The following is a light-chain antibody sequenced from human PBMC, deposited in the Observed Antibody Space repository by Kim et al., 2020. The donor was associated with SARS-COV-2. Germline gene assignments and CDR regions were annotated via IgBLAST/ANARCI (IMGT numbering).Light chain of an antibody. V-gene: IGLV1-44*01. Sequence: ELTQPPSASGTPGQRVTISCSGSSSNIGSNTVNWYQQLPGTAPKLLIYSNNQRPSGVPDRFSGSKSGTSASLAISGLQSEDEADYYCAAWDDSLNGPVFGGGTQLTVL. J-gene: IGLJ3*02. CDR2: SNN. CDR3: AAWDDSLNGPV. CDR1: SSNIGSNT.